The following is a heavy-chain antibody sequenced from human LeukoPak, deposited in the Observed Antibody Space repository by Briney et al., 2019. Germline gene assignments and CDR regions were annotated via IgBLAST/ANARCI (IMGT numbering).Heavy chain of an antibody. CDR3: AKDRKGRWSSGYSPGDY. CDR1: GFTFSSYG. V-gene: IGHV3-30*02. D-gene: IGHD3-22*01. CDR2: IRYDGSNK. Sequence: GGSLRLSCAASGFTFSSYGMHWVRQAPGKGLEWVAFIRYDGSNKYYADSVKGRFTISRDNSKNTLYLQMDSLRAEDTAVYYCAKDRKGRWSSGYSPGDYWGQGTLVTVSS. J-gene: IGHJ4*02.